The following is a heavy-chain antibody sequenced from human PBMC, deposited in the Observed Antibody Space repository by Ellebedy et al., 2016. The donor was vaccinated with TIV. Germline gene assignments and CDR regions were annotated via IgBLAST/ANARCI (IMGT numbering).Heavy chain of an antibody. Sequence: PGGSLRLSCAASGFSFRDFGMHWVRRAPGKGLEWVAVVSYEGNNKLYADSVQGRFTISRDNSKNMLFLQMNSLRPEDTAVFYCAKGVRDYGFYYGMDVWGQGTTVTVSS. CDR1: GFSFRDFG. CDR3: AKGVRDYGFYYGMDV. V-gene: IGHV3-30*18. D-gene: IGHD4-17*01. CDR2: VSYEGNNK. J-gene: IGHJ6*02.